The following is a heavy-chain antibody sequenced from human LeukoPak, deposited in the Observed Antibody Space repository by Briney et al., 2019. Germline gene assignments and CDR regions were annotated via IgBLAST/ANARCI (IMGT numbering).Heavy chain of an antibody. J-gene: IGHJ4*02. CDR1: GYSITSGYF. CDR3: ARTLHSIGGCPFDY. CDR2: IYHTGST. Sequence: PSETLSLTCTVSGYSITSGYFWGWIRQPPGKGLEWIGNIYHTGSTWYNPSLKSRVTISLDTSKNQLSLKLSSVTAADTTVHYFARTLHSIGGCPFDYWAREPWSPSPQ. D-gene: IGHD6-19*01. V-gene: IGHV4-38-2*02.